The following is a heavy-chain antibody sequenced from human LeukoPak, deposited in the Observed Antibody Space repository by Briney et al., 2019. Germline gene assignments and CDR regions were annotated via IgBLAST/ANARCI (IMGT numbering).Heavy chain of an antibody. CDR2: ISAYSGHT. CDR3: ARVDLLTGYYFFDY. Sequence: GASVKVSCKASGYTFNSYDISWVRQAPGQGLEWMGWISAYSGHTKYAQKLQGRVTMTTDTSTRTAYMELRSLGSDETAVYYCARVDLLTGYYFFDYWGQGTLVTVSS. CDR1: GYTFNSYD. D-gene: IGHD3-9*01. V-gene: IGHV1-18*01. J-gene: IGHJ4*02.